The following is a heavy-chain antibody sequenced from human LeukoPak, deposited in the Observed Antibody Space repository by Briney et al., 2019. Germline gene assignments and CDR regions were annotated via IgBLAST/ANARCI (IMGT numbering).Heavy chain of an antibody. J-gene: IGHJ3*02. V-gene: IGHV1-2*02. D-gene: IGHD3-16*02. CDR3: ARAQGDDYVWGSYRRNDAFDI. CDR1: GYTFTGYY. CDR2: INPNSGGT. Sequence: ASVKVSCKVSGYTFTGYYMHWVRQAPGQGLEWMGWINPNSGGTNYAQKFQGGVTMTRDTSISTAYMELSRLRSDDTAVYYCARAQGDDYVWGSYRRNDAFDIWGQGTMVTVSS.